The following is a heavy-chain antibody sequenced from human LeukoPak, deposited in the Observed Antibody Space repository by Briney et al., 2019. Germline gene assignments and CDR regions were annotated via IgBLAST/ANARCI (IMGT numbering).Heavy chain of an antibody. CDR3: ARADYYDSSGYED. D-gene: IGHD3-22*01. CDR2: ISGSGGST. Sequence: GGSLRLSCAASGFTFSSYAMSWVRQAPGKGLEWVSAISGSGGSTYYADSVKGRFTISRDNAKNSLYLQMNSLRAEDTAVYYCARADYYDSSGYEDWGQGTLVTVSS. CDR1: GFTFSSYA. V-gene: IGHV3-23*01. J-gene: IGHJ4*02.